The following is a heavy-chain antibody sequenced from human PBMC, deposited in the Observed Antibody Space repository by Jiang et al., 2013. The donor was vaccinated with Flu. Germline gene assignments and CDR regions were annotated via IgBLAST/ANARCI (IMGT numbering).Heavy chain of an antibody. V-gene: IGHV4-59*08. J-gene: IGHJ4*02. Sequence: PGLVKPSETLSLTCTVSGGSISSYYWSWIRQPPGKGLEWIGYIYYSGSTNYNPSLKSRVTISVDTSKNQFSLKLSSVTAADTAVYYCARHDPDGGQDDYWGQGTLVTVSS. D-gene: IGHD4-23*01. CDR2: IYYSGST. CDR1: GGSISSYY. CDR3: ARHDPDGGQDDY.